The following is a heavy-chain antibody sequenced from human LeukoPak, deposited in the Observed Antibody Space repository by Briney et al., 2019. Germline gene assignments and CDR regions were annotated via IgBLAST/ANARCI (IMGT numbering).Heavy chain of an antibody. J-gene: IGHJ4*02. Sequence: SETLSLTCTVSGGSISSGDYYWSWIRQPPGKGLEWIGYIYYSGSTCYNPSLKSRVTISVDTSKNQFSLKLSSVTAADTAVYYCARLIAADNYFDYWGQGTLVTVSS. D-gene: IGHD6-13*01. CDR2: IYYSGST. CDR3: ARLIAADNYFDY. V-gene: IGHV4-30-4*01. CDR1: GGSISSGDYY.